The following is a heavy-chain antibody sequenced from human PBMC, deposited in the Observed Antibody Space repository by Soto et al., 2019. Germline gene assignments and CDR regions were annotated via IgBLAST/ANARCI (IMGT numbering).Heavy chain of an antibody. CDR3: ARDCNYDFWSGYFSLHYYGMDV. CDR1: GFTFSRYW. V-gene: IGHV3-7*01. D-gene: IGHD3-3*01. Sequence: PGGSLRLSCAASGFTFSRYWMSWVRQAPGKGLEWVANIKQDGSEKYYVDSVKGRFTISRDNAKNSLYLQMNSLRAEDTAVYYCARDCNYDFWSGYFSLHYYGMDVWGQGTTVTVSS. CDR2: IKQDGSEK. J-gene: IGHJ6*02.